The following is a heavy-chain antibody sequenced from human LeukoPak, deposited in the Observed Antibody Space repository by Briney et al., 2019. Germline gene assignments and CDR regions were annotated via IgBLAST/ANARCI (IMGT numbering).Heavy chain of an antibody. V-gene: IGHV4-34*01. J-gene: IGHJ3*02. D-gene: IGHD2-2*01. CDR2: INHSGST. CDR1: GGSFSGYY. CDR3: ARSLIVVVPAASDAFDI. Sequence: SETLSLTCGVYGGSFSGYYWSWIRQPPGKGLEWIGEINHSGSTNYNPSLKSRVTTSVDTSKNQFSLKLSSVTAADTAVYYCARSLIVVVPAASDAFDIWGQGTMVTVSS.